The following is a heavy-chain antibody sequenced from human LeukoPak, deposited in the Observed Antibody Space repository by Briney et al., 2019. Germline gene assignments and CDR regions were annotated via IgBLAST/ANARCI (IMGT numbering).Heavy chain of an antibody. J-gene: IGHJ4*02. CDR2: INPSGGST. CDR3: ATCGGDCYSSTQFDY. V-gene: IGHV1-46*01. CDR1: GYTFTSYY. D-gene: IGHD2-21*02. Sequence: ASVKVSCKASGYTFTSYYMHWVRQAPGQGLEWMGIINPSGGSTSYAQKFQGRVTMTRDTSTSTVYMELSSLRSEDTAVYYCATCGGDCYSSTQFDYWGQGTLVTVSS.